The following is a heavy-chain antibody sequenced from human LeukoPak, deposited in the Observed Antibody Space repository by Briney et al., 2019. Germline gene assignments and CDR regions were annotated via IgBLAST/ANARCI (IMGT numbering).Heavy chain of an antibody. Sequence: ASVKVSCKASGYTFTYYYMRWVRQAPGQGLEWMGIINTSGGSTTYAQKFQGRVTITRDTSTSTVYMELSRLRSEDTAVYYCARVWFGAFDIWGQGTLVTVS. CDR2: INTSGGST. CDR3: ARVWFGAFDI. CDR1: GYTFTYYY. D-gene: IGHD3-16*01. J-gene: IGHJ3*02. V-gene: IGHV1-46*01.